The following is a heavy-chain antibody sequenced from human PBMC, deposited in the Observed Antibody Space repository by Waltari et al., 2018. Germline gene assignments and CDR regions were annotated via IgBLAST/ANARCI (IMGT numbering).Heavy chain of an antibody. CDR1: GCSISSYY. D-gene: IGHD3-10*01. CDR3: AKSLDGSGSYYNMGAFDI. CDR2: IYYSGST. J-gene: IGHJ3*02. V-gene: IGHV4-59*01. Sequence: QVQLQESGPGLVKPSETLSLTCTVSGCSISSYYWSWIRQPPGKGLEWIGYIYYSGSTNYNPSLKSRVTISVDTSKNQFSLKLSSVTAADTAVYYCAKSLDGSGSYYNMGAFDIWGQGTMVTVSS.